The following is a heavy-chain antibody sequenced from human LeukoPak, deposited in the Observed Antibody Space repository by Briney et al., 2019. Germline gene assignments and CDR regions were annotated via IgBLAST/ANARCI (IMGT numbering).Heavy chain of an antibody. CDR1: GYTFTSYG. D-gene: IGHD6-19*01. V-gene: IGHV1-18*01. J-gene: IGHJ3*02. Sequence: ASVKVSCKASGYTFTSYGISWVRQAPGQGLEWMGWISAYNGNTNYAQKLQGRVTMTTDTSTSTAYMELRSLRSDDTAVYYCARARIAVAVPAFDIWGQGTMVTVSS. CDR2: ISAYNGNT. CDR3: ARARIAVAVPAFDI.